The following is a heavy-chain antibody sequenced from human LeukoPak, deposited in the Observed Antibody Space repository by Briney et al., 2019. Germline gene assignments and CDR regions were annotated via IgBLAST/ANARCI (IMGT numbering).Heavy chain of an antibody. Sequence: SETLSLTCAVYGGSFSGYYWSWIRQPPGKGLEWIGEINHSGSTNYNPSLKSRVTISVDTSKNQFSLKLSPVTAADTAVYYCARGPYGSGLFDYWGQGTLVTVSS. CDR2: INHSGST. CDR1: GGSFSGYY. V-gene: IGHV4-34*01. J-gene: IGHJ4*02. CDR3: ARGPYGSGLFDY. D-gene: IGHD3-10*01.